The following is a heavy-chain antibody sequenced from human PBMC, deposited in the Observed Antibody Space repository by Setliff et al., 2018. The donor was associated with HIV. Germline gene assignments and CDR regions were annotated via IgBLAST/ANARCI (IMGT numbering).Heavy chain of an antibody. V-gene: IGHV4-34*01. CDR2: INHSGST. D-gene: IGHD3-10*01. Sequence: SETLSLTCAVYGGSFSGYYWSWVRQPPGKGLEWIGEINHSGSTNSKPSLKSRVTISADTSKNQFSLTLTSVTAADTSVYYCARGRMGYYGSGSYLPWGQGMLVTVSS. CDR3: ARGRMGYYGSGSYLP. CDR1: GGSFSGYY. J-gene: IGHJ5*02.